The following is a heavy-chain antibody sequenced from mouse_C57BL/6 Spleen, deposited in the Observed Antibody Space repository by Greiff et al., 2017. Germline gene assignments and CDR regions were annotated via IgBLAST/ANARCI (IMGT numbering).Heavy chain of an antibody. D-gene: IGHD4-1*01. CDR1: GYTFTSYW. CDR3: ARRHWGIYAMDY. J-gene: IGHJ4*01. Sequence: QVQLQQPGAELVMPGASVKLSCKASGYTFTSYWMHWVKQRPGQGLEWIGEIDPSDSYTNSNPKFKGKSTLTVDKSSSTAYMQLSSLTSEDSAVYYCARRHWGIYAMDYWGQGTSVTVSS. V-gene: IGHV1-69*01. CDR2: IDPSDSYT.